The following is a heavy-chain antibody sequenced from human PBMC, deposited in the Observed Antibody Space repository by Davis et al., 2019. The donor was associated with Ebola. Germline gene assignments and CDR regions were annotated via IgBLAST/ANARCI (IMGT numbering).Heavy chain of an antibody. D-gene: IGHD5-12*01. V-gene: IGHV1-46*01. CDR2: INPSGGST. CDR3: VGDGYGGNWFDP. Sequence: ASVKVSCKASGYTFTSYYMHWVRQAPGQGLEWMGIINPSGGSTSYAQKFQGRVTMTTDTSTNTAYMELRSLRSDDTAVYYCVGDGYGGNWFDPWGQGTLVTVSS. J-gene: IGHJ5*02. CDR1: GYTFTSYY.